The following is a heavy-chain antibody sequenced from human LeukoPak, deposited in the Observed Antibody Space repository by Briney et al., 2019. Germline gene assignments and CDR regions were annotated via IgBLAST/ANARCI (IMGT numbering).Heavy chain of an antibody. Sequence: GGSLRLSCAASGFTFSSYGMHWVRQAPGKGLERVAVISYDGSNKYYADSVKGRFTISRDNSKNTLYLQMNSLRAEDTAVYYCAKDWPMVRGMDVWGQGTTVTVSS. CDR3: AKDWPMVRGMDV. J-gene: IGHJ6*02. D-gene: IGHD3-10*01. CDR1: GFTFSSYG. CDR2: ISYDGSNK. V-gene: IGHV3-30*18.